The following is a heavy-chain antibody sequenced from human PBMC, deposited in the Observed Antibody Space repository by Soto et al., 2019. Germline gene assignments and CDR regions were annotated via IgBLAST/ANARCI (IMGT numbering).Heavy chain of an antibody. Sequence: GGSLRLSCAASGFTFSSYAMSWVRQAPGKGLEWVSAISGSGGSTYYADSVKGRFTISRDNSKNTLYLQMNSLRAEDTAVYYCAKEYLGRPLWGSYRRRSSRVPNWFDPWGQGTLVTVSS. CDR2: ISGSGGST. V-gene: IGHV3-23*01. J-gene: IGHJ5*02. CDR3: AKEYLGRPLWGSYRRRSSRVPNWFDP. D-gene: IGHD3-16*02. CDR1: GFTFSSYA.